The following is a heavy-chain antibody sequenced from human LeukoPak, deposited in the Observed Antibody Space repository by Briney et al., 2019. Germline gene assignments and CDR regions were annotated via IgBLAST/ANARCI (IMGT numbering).Heavy chain of an antibody. CDR1: GYSFTNYW. D-gene: IGHD2-2*01. J-gene: IGHJ4*02. Sequence: GESLKISCKGSGYSFTNYWIGWVRQMPGKGLEWMGIIYPGDSDTRYSPSFQGQVTISADKSISTAYLQWSSLKASDTAMYYCARRRYCSSTSCYDQYFDYWGQGTLVTVSS. V-gene: IGHV5-51*01. CDR2: IYPGDSDT. CDR3: ARRRYCSSTSCYDQYFDY.